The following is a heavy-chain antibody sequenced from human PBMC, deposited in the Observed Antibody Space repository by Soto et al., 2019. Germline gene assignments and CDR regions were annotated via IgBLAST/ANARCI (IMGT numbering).Heavy chain of an antibody. CDR2: IISDTART. D-gene: IGHD2-15*01. CDR3: ATQDCSGAACSPTG. V-gene: IGHV3-23*01. J-gene: IGHJ4*02. CDR1: GFPFGRSA. Sequence: EVQLLESGGGLVQPGGSLRLSCAASGFPFGRSAMSWVRQAPGMGLEWVSTIISDTARTHYADSVKGRFTISRDSSKNTMFLQMNSLRAADTAVYYCATQDCSGAACSPTGWGQGTLVTVSS.